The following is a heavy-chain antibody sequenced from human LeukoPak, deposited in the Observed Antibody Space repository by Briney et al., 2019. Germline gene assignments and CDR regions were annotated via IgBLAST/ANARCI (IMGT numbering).Heavy chain of an antibody. CDR2: ISGSGDST. CDR1: GFTFSNYG. Sequence: GGTLRLSCAASGFTFSNYGMNWVRQAPGKGLEWVSGISGSGDSTYYIDSVKGRFTISRDNSKSTLYLQMNTLRAEDTAIYYCAKVRGYTYGQGGDYWGQGTLVTVSS. V-gene: IGHV3-23*01. CDR3: AKVRGYTYGQGGDY. J-gene: IGHJ4*02. D-gene: IGHD5-18*01.